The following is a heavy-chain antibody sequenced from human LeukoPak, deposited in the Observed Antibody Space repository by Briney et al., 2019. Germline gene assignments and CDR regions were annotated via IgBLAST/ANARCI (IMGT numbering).Heavy chain of an antibody. CDR3: ARGGSYLSAFDI. CDR1: GFTVSSNY. CDR2: IYSTRTT. J-gene: IGHJ3*02. V-gene: IGHV3-53*01. Sequence: GGSLRLSCAATGFTVSSNYMNWVRQAPGKGLEWVSVIYSTRTTYYADSVKGRFTISRDNSKNTVYLQMNSLRAEDTAVYYCARGGSYLSAFDIWGQGTMVTVSS. D-gene: IGHD1-26*01.